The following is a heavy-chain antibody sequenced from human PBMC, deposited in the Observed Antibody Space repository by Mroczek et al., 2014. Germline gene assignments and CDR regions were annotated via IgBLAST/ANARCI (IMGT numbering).Heavy chain of an antibody. CDR2: ISGSGGST. CDR1: GFTFSSYA. Sequence: ESGGGLVQPGGSLRLSCAASGFTFSSYAMSWVRQAPGKGLEWVSAISGSGGSTYYADSVKGRFTISRDNSKNTLYLQMNSLRAEDTAVYYCAKDLDSIAARRYWYFDLWGRGHPGHCPPQ. D-gene: IGHD6-6*01. J-gene: IGHJ2*01. V-gene: IGHV3-23*01. CDR3: AKDLDSIAARRYWYFDL.